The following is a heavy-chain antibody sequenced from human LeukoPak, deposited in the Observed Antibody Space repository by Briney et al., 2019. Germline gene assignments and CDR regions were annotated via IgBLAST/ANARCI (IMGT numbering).Heavy chain of an antibody. V-gene: IGHV3-48*01. D-gene: IGHD3-3*01. Sequence: GGSLRLSCAASGFTFSSYSMNWVRQAPGKGLEWVSYISSSSSIIYYVDSVKGRFTISRDNAKNSLYLQMNSLRAEDTAVYYCAREDYYDFWSGYYGPYYFDYWGQGTLVTVSS. CDR1: GFTFSSYS. CDR2: ISSSSSII. CDR3: AREDYYDFWSGYYGPYYFDY. J-gene: IGHJ4*02.